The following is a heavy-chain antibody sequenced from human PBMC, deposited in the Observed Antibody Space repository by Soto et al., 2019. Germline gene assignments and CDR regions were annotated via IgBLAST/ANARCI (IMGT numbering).Heavy chain of an antibody. CDR3: AKKQNLTAGDVFFDC. CDR2: IGADGVTT. V-gene: IGHV3-23*01. J-gene: IGHJ4*02. D-gene: IGHD6-13*01. Sequence: DVELLESGGGLVQPGGSLRLSCAASGFTFSSYTMSWVRQPPGKGLEWVSVIGADGVTTYFADSVKGRFTISRDNFKNTMALQMNILRAEHTAVNYGAKKQNLTAGDVFFDCWGQGTPVTVSS. CDR1: GFTFSSYT.